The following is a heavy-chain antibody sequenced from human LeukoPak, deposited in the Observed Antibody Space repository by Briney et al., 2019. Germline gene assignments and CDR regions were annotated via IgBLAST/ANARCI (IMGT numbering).Heavy chain of an antibody. CDR1: GFTFSSYW. D-gene: IGHD4-23*01. CDR3: ARDPDYGGSGFFGDS. CDR2: IQQDGSGK. V-gene: IGHV3-7*01. J-gene: IGHJ4*02. Sequence: PGGSLRLSCAASGFTFSSYWMTSVRQAPGKGLEWVANIQQDGSGKYYVDSVKGRFTISRDNAKNSLYLQMNSLRAEDTAVYYCARDPDYGGSGFFGDSWGQGTLVTVSS.